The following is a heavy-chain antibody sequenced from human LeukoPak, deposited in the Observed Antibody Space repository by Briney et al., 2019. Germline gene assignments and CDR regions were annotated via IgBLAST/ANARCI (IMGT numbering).Heavy chain of an antibody. CDR2: IVVGSSNT. D-gene: IGHD6-13*01. CDR1: GFTFTSSA. Sequence: GTSVKVSCKASGFTFTSSAVQWVRQARGQRLEWIGWIVVGSSNTNYAQKFQERVTITSDMSTSTAYMELSSLRAEDTAVYYCAREYSSTWYRGLAEYFQHWGQGTQVTVSS. V-gene: IGHV1-58*01. J-gene: IGHJ1*01. CDR3: AREYSSTWYRGLAEYFQH.